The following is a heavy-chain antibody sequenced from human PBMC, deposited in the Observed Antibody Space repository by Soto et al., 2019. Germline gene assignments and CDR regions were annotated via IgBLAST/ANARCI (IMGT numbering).Heavy chain of an antibody. V-gene: IGHV4-31*03. CDR2: IYYSGST. D-gene: IGHD2-21*02. CDR3: ARVCGGDCHYGMDV. CDR1: GGSISSGGYY. Sequence: SETLSLTCTVSGGSISSGGYYWSWIRQHPGKGLEWIGYIYYSGSTYYNPFLKSRVTISVDTSQNQFSLKLSSVTAADTAVYYCARVCGGDCHYGMDVWGQGTTVTVSS. J-gene: IGHJ6*02.